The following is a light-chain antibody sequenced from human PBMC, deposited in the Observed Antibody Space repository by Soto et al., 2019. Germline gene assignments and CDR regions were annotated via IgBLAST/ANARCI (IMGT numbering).Light chain of an antibody. CDR2: DAS. J-gene: IGKJ1*01. CDR3: QQNEDWPGT. Sequence: MLMRHSPSTLSVSVWQRFTFSCRASQSLTCNLAWYQQKPGQSPRLLIYDASARATGIPVRFSGSGSGTEFTLTISSLQSEDFGVYYCQQNEDWPGTFGQGTKVDI. CDR1: QSLTCN. V-gene: IGKV3-15*01.